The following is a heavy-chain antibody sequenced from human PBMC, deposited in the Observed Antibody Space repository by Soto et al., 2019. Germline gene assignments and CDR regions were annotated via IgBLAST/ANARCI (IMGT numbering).Heavy chain of an antibody. J-gene: IGHJ4*02. D-gene: IGHD2-15*01. CDR1: GFTFSSCA. CDR2: ISGSDGST. V-gene: IGHV3-23*01. CDR3: AKCSGGSCYQPLDY. Sequence: PGGSLRLSCAASGFTFSSCAMSWVRQAPGKGLEWVSTISGSDGSTYYADSVKARFTISRDNSKNTLYLQMNSLRAEDTAVYYCAKCSGGSCYQPLDYWGQGTLVTAPQ.